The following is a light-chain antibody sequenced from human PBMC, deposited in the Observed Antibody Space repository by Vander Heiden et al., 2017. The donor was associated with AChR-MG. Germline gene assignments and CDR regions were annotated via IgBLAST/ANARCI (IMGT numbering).Light chain of an antibody. CDR2: VGS. Sequence: DIVLTQSPLSLSVTPGEPASTSCKSSQGLLHSSGNNYVDWYLQKPGQSPQLLIYVGSNRASGVPDRFSGSGSGTDFTLKISRVEAEDVGVYYCRQALQSPLTFGPGTKVEIK. V-gene: IGKV2-28*01. CDR3: RQALQSPLT. J-gene: IGKJ3*01. CDR1: QGLLHSSGNNY.